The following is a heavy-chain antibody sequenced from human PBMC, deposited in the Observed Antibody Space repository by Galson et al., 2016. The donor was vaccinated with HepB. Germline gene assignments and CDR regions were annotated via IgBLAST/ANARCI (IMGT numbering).Heavy chain of an antibody. Sequence: ETLSLTCTVSGASISNKKYYWTWIRQPPGKGLEWIGYVYDSGTTNYNASLRSRLTISTDTSHNQFSLKLTSVTAADTAVYYCAVEEGKRIPRDSMYYYNALDVWGQGTTVTVSS. CDR1: GASISNKKYY. J-gene: IGHJ6*02. V-gene: IGHV4-61*01. D-gene: IGHD2/OR15-2a*01. CDR3: AVEEGKRIPRDSMYYYNALDV. CDR2: VYDSGTT.